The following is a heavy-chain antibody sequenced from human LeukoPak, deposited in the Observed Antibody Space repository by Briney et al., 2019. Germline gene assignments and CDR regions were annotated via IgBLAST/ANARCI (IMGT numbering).Heavy chain of an antibody. Sequence: GGSLRLSCAASGFTFSDHYMDWVRQAPGKGLEWVGRIRNKASSYTTDYAASVRGRFTISRDDSKNSLYLQMNSLKTEDTAMYYCARGERHGSGSLPLDYWGQGTLVTVSS. V-gene: IGHV3-72*01. CDR3: ARGERHGSGSLPLDY. J-gene: IGHJ4*02. CDR1: GFTFSDHY. CDR2: IRNKASSYTT. D-gene: IGHD3-10*01.